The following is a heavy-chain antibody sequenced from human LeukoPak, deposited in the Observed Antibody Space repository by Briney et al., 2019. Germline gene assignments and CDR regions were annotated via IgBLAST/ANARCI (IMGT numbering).Heavy chain of an antibody. J-gene: IGHJ6*02. V-gene: IGHV3-48*03. CDR1: GLTFSSYE. CDR2: ISSSGSTI. Sequence: GGSLRLSCAASGLTFSSYEMNWVRQAPGKGLEWVSYISSSGSTIYYADSVKGRFTISRDNAKNSLYLQMNSLRAEDTAVYYCARESGMAGLRDYYGMDVWGQGTTVTVSS. CDR3: ARESGMAGLRDYYGMDV. D-gene: IGHD1-26*01.